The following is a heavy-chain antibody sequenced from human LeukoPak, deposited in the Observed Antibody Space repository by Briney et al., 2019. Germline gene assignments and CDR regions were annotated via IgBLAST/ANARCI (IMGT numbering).Heavy chain of an antibody. D-gene: IGHD4-17*01. V-gene: IGHV4-59*08. J-gene: IGHJ5*02. CDR1: GGSISSYY. Sequence: SETLSLTCTVSGGSISSYYWSWIRQPPGKGLEWIGYIYYSGSTNYNPSLKSRVTISVDTSKNQFSLRLSSVTAADTAVYYCARRFADYGDYVGVFDPWGQGTLVTVSS. CDR2: IYYSGST. CDR3: ARRFADYGDYVGVFDP.